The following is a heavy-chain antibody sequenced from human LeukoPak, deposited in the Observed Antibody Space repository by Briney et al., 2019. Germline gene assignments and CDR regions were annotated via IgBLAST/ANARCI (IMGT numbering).Heavy chain of an antibody. CDR1: GFTFSSYS. J-gene: IGHJ1*01. V-gene: IGHV3-48*01. Sequence: PGGSLRLSCAASGFTFSSYSMNWVRQAPGKGLEWVSYISDSTGSSYTIYYADSVKGRFTISRDNAENSLYLQMNSLRAEDTAIYYCARGRGGKFGEYIQHWGQGTLVTVSS. D-gene: IGHD4-23*01. CDR2: ISDSTGSSYTI. CDR3: ARGRGGKFGEYIQH.